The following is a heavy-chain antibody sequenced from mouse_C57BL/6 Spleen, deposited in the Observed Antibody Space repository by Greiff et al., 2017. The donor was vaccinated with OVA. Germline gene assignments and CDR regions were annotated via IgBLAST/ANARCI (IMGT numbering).Heavy chain of an antibody. Sequence: QVQLKQPGAELVMPGASVKLSCKASGYTFTSYWMHWVKQRPGQGLEWIGEIDPSDSYTNYNQKFKGKSTLTVDKSSSTAYMQLSSLTSEDSAVYYCASGYSDYWGQGTTLTVSS. D-gene: IGHD2-2*01. V-gene: IGHV1-69*01. CDR2: IDPSDSYT. CDR3: ASGYSDY. CDR1: GYTFTSYW. J-gene: IGHJ2*01.